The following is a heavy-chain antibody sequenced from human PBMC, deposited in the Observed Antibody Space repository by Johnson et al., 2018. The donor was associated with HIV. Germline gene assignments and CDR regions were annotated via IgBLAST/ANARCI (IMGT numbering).Heavy chain of an antibody. Sequence: MLLVESGGGLVQPGGSLRLSCAASGFTVSSNYMSWVRQAPGKGLEWVSYISSSGSTIYYADSVKGRFTISRDNSKNTLYLQMNSLRAEDTAVYYCARDYSNPPHAFDIWGQGTMVTVSS. V-gene: IGHV3-48*01. D-gene: IGHD4-11*01. CDR3: ARDYSNPPHAFDI. CDR2: ISSSGSTI. J-gene: IGHJ3*02. CDR1: GFTVSSNY.